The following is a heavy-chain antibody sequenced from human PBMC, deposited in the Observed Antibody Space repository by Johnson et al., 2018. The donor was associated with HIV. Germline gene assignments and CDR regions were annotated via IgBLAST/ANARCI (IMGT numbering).Heavy chain of an antibody. CDR2: ISFDGNNK. D-gene: IGHD5-18*01. J-gene: IGHJ3*01. CDR3: ARDQRGGYSYGDTFDF. Sequence: QMQLVESGGGVVQPGRSLRLSCAASGFTFSSFAMHWVRQAPGKGLEWVTFISFDGNNKYYGDSVKGRFTISRDNSKNMLYLLMNSLRADDTAVYYCARDQRGGYSYGDTFDFWCQGTMVTVSS. CDR1: GFTFSSFA. V-gene: IGHV3-30-3*01.